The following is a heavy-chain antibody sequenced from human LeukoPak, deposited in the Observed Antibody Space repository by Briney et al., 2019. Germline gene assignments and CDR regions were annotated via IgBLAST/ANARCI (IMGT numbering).Heavy chain of an antibody. J-gene: IGHJ4*02. V-gene: IGHV1-8*01. D-gene: IGHD2-8*01. Sequence: ASVKASCKASGYTFTSYDINWVRQATGQGLEWMGWMSPNSDKTGYTQKFQGRVSMTRDTSISTAYMELSSLRPEDTAVYYCARGVDAGVDFWGQGTLVTVSS. CDR2: MSPNSDKT. CDR3: ARGVDAGVDF. CDR1: GYTFTSYD.